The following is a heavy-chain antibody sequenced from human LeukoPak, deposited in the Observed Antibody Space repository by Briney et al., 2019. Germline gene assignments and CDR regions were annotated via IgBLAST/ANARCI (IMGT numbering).Heavy chain of an antibody. CDR2: ISDDGRNK. CDR3: AKDRETTASGTFDY. D-gene: IGHD6-13*01. J-gene: IGHJ4*02. CDR1: GFTFNNYG. Sequence: GGSLRLSCVASGFTFNNYGMHYVRQAPGKGLEWVAVISDDGRNKNYADSVKGRFTISRDNSNNTLYLQMNSLRAEDTGVYYCAKDRETTASGTFDYWGQGTLVTVSS. V-gene: IGHV3-30*18.